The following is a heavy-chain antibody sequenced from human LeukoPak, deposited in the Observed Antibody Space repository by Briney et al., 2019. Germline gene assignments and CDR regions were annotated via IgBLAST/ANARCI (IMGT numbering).Heavy chain of an antibody. V-gene: IGHV1-45*02. CDR3: ALRRLTSSQIIEDNWFGP. D-gene: IGHD2/OR15-2a*01. CDR1: GYTFTHRH. Sequence: SVKVSCKASGYTFTHRHLHWVRQAPGQALEWMGWITPFNGNTNYAQKFQERVTITRDMSTSTAYMELSSLRSEDTAVYYCALRRLTSSQIIEDNWFGPWGQGTLVTVSS. CDR2: ITPFNGNT. J-gene: IGHJ5*02.